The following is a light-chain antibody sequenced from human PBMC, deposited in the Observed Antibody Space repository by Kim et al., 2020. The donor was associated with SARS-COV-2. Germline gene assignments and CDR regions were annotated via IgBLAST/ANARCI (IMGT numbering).Light chain of an antibody. Sequence: SASVGDRVTITSRATQDISNSFHWYQHKPGNAPKLLISDASNLETGVPLRFSGSGSGTTFTFPITSLQAADIATYYCQQYDNLPYNFGQGTKLEI. J-gene: IGKJ2*01. CDR2: DAS. CDR3: QQYDNLPYN. V-gene: IGKV1-33*01. CDR1: QDISNS.